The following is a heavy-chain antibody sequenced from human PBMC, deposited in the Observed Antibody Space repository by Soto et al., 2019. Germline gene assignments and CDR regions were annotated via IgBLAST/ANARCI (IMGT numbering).Heavy chain of an antibody. J-gene: IGHJ3*02. Sequence: TSETLSLTCTVSGGSISSYYWSWIRQPPGKGLEWIGYIYYSGSTNYNPSLKSRVTISVDTSKNQFSLKLSSVTAADTAVYYCARTPRIRTDCGGDCIHDAFDIWGQGTMVTVSS. CDR2: IYYSGST. D-gene: IGHD2-21*02. CDR3: ARTPRIRTDCGGDCIHDAFDI. V-gene: IGHV4-59*01. CDR1: GGSISSYY.